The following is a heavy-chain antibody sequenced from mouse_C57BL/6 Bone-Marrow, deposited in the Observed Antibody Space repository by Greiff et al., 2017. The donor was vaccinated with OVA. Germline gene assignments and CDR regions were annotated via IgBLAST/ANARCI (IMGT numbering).Heavy chain of an antibody. V-gene: IGHV1-81*01. Sequence: QVQLQQSGAELVRPGASVKLSCKASGYTFTSYGISWVKQRTGKGLEWIGEIYDRSGNTYYNEKFKGKATLTTDKYSITAYMELRNLTSEYSAVYFCAISLLPWFAYWGQGTLVTVSA. CDR3: AISLLPWFAY. CDR2: IYDRSGNT. CDR1: GYTFTSYG. J-gene: IGHJ3*01.